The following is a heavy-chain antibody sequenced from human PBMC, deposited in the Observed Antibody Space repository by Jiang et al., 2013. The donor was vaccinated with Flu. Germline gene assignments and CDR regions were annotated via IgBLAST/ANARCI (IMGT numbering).Heavy chain of an antibody. CDR2: TYYRSKWVN. CDR1: GDSVSGDSAA. V-gene: IGHV6-1*01. D-gene: IGHD2/OR15-2a*01. CDR3: ARVGPNILSDAFDI. J-gene: IGHJ3*02. Sequence: QTLSLTCAISGDSVSGDSAAWNWIRQSPSRGLEWLGRTYYRSKWVNDYAVSVKSRITINPDTSKNQFSLQLNSVTPEDTAVYYCARVGPNILSDAFDIWGQGTMVTVSS.